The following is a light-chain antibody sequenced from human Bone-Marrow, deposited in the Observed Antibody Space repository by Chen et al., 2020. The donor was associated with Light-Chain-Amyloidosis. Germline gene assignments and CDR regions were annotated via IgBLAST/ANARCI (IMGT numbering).Light chain of an antibody. CDR3: SSYTITNTLV. CDR1: SSDVGGDNH. V-gene: IGLV2-14*01. Sequence: QSALTQPASVSGSPGQSITISCTGTSSDVGGDNHVSWYQQHPDKAPKLMIYVVTNRPSWFPDRFSGSKSDNTASLTISGLQTEDEADYFCSSYTITNTLVFGSGTRVTVL. CDR2: VVT. J-gene: IGLJ1*01.